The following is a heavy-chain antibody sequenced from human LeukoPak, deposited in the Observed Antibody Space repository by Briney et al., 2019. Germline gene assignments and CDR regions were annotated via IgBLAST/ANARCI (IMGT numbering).Heavy chain of an antibody. J-gene: IGHJ4*02. D-gene: IGHD6-13*01. V-gene: IGHV3-21*01. CDR3: ATGPGYSSSW. Sequence: GGSLRLSCAASGFTFSTYTIYWVRQAPGKGLQWVSSMSSSGDSIHLADSVKGRFSISRDNAKNSLYLQMNSLRAEDTAVYYCATGPGYSSSWWGQGTLATVSS. CDR1: GFTFSTYT. CDR2: MSSSGDSI.